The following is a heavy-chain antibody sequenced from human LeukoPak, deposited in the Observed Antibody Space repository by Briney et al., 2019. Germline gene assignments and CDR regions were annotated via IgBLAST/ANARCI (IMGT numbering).Heavy chain of an antibody. CDR1: GFTFSSFV. CDR3: VSSRDGFNSPFDY. CDR2: ITTNGRRT. D-gene: IGHD5-24*01. J-gene: IGHJ4*02. Sequence: GGSLRLSCSASGFTFSSFVMHWVRQAPGKGLEYVSAITTNGRRTYYADSVKGRFTISRDNSKNTLYLQMSSLRVEDTAVYYCVSSRDGFNSPFDYWGQGTLVTVSS. V-gene: IGHV3-64D*06.